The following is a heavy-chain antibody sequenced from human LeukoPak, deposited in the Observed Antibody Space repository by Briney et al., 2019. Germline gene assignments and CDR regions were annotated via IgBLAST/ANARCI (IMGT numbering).Heavy chain of an antibody. D-gene: IGHD3-10*01. V-gene: IGHV4-30-4*01. CDR3: ARVGYGSGSYYPDY. CDR1: GGSISSGDYY. CDR2: IYYSGST. Sequence: SETLSLTCTVSGGSISSGDYYWSWIRQPPGKGLXXXGYIYYSGSTYYNPSLKSRVTISVDTSKNQFSLKLSSVTAADTAVYYCARVGYGSGSYYPDYWGQGTLVTVSS. J-gene: IGHJ4*02.